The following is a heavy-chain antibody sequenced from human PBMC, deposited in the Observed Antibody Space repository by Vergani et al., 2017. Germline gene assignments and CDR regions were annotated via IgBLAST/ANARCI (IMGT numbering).Heavy chain of an antibody. D-gene: IGHD3-22*01. CDR1: GFSLSTSGVG. CDR2: IYWDDDK. CDR3: ARINHDPHSSGYYYVLDY. J-gene: IGHJ4*02. V-gene: IGHV2-5*02. Sequence: QITLKESGPTLVKPTQTLTLTCTFSGFSLSTSGVGVGWIRQPPGKALEWLALIYWDDDKRYSPSLKSRLTITKDTSKNQVVLKMTNMDPVDTATYYCARINHDPHSSGYYYVLDYWGQGTLVTVSS.